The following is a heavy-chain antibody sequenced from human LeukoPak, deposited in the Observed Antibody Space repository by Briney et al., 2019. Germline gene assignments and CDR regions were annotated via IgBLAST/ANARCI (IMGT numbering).Heavy chain of an antibody. D-gene: IGHD2-21*02. V-gene: IGHV4-30-2*01. J-gene: IGHJ4*02. CDR3: ARTHCEGDCFSAIRY. CDR1: GGSVSSGGYS. Sequence: SETLSLTCAVSGGSVSSGGYSWSWIRQPPGKGLEWIGYIYDSGSTYYNPSLQSRVTISVDTSKNEFSLKVRSVTAADTAVYFCARTHCEGDCFSAIRYWGQETPVTVSS. CDR2: IYDSGST.